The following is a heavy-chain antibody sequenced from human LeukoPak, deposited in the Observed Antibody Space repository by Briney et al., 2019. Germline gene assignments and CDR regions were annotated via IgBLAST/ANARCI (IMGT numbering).Heavy chain of an antibody. J-gene: IGHJ4*02. V-gene: IGHV3-7*03. Sequence: GGSLRLSCAASGFTFSSYWMNWVRQTPGKGLEWVANIKQDGSEKYYVDSVKGRFNISRDNAKNSLYLQMNSLRAEDTAVYYCTRDRRYSSALNDYWGQGTLVTVSS. CDR2: IKQDGSEK. CDR1: GFTFSSYW. D-gene: IGHD6-19*01. CDR3: TRDRRYSSALNDY.